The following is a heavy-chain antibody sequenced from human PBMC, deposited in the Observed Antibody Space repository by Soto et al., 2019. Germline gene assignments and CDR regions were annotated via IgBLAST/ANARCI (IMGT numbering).Heavy chain of an antibody. CDR3: ARDLLGFGHTYGDV. J-gene: IGHJ6*01. CDR2: IIPIDATV. D-gene: IGHD3-10*01. V-gene: IGHV1-69*12. CDR1: GGTFSNYA. Sequence: QVQLVQSGAEVKKPGSSVKVSCKASGGTFSNYALISWVRQAPGQGLEWMGGIIPIDATVNYAQKFQGRITITADESTTTAYMDLGTLRSEDTAVYYCARDLLGFGHTYGDVWGQGTTVTVSS.